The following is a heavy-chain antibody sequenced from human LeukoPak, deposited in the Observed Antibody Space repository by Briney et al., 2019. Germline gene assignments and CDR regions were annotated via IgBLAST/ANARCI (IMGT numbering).Heavy chain of an antibody. CDR1: GGSISSSNW. D-gene: IGHD3-3*01. V-gene: IGHV4-4*02. J-gene: IGHJ5*02. CDR2: IYHSGST. Sequence: SETLSLTCAASGGSISSSNWWSWVRPPPGKGLEWIGEIYHSGSTNYNPSLKSRVTISVDKSKNQFSLKLSSVTAADTAVYYCARETTVGILRFLEWNNWFDPWGQGTLVTVSS. CDR3: ARETTVGILRFLEWNNWFDP.